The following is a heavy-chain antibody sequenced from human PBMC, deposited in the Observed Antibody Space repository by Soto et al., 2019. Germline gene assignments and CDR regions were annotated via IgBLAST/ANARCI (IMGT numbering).Heavy chain of an antibody. J-gene: IGHJ5*02. Sequence: SSETLSLTCTVSGNSIGGVGYWSWIRQFPGRGLEWIGCISSSGSTYYNPALNNRISLSLDTSQNQFSLKLLSVTAADTAIYYCARSGVTGIVIPSHWFDPWGQGTLVTVSS. CDR1: GNSIGGVGY. CDR3: ARSGVTGIVIPSHWFDP. D-gene: IGHD2-21*02. CDR2: ISSSGST. V-gene: IGHV4-31*03.